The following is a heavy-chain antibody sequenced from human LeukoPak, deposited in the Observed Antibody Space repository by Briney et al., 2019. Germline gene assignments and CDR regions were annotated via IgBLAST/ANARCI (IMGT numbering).Heavy chain of an antibody. CDR1: GFTFSSYW. D-gene: IGHD2-21*02. V-gene: IGHV3-21*01. CDR2: ISSSSSYI. Sequence: GGSLRLSCAASGFTFSSYWMSWVRQAPGKGLEWVSSISSSSSYIYYADSVKGRFTISRDNAKNSLYLQMNSLRAEDTAVYYCARDLTVTAIRFDYWGQGTLVTVSS. CDR3: ARDLTVTAIRFDY. J-gene: IGHJ4*02.